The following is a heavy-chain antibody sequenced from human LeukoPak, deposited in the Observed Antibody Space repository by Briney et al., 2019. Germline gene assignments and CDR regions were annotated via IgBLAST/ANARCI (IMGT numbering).Heavy chain of an antibody. CDR2: ISGSGGST. V-gene: IGHV3-23*01. CDR1: RCIFSSYA. Sequence: GGSLRLSCAASRCIFSSYAMSWVRQAPGKGLEWVSGISGSGGSTYYADSVKGRFTISRDNSKNTLYLQMNSLRAEDTAVYYCAKEGDIVVVPAAPVYYWGQGTLVTVSS. CDR3: AKEGDIVVVPAAPVYY. D-gene: IGHD2-2*01. J-gene: IGHJ4*02.